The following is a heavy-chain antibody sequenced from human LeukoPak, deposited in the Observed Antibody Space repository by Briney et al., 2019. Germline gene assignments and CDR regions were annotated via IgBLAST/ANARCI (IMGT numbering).Heavy chain of an antibody. D-gene: IGHD5-24*01. CDR3: AREIATEADY. CDR2: ISSSGSTI. CDR1: GFTFSSYE. V-gene: IGHV3-48*03. Sequence: GGSLRLSCAASGFTFSSYEMNWVRQAPGKGLEWVSCISSSGSTIYYADSVKGRFTISRDNAKNSLYLQMNSLRAEDTAVYYCAREIATEADYWGQGTLVTVSS. J-gene: IGHJ4*02.